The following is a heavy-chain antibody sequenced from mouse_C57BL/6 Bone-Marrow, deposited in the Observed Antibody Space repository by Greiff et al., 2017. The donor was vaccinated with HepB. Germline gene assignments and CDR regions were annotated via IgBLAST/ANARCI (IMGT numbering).Heavy chain of an antibody. V-gene: IGHV1-64*01. D-gene: IGHD1-1*01. CDR1: GYTFTSYW. Sequence: VQLQQPGAELVKPGASVKLSCKASGYTFTSYWMHWVKQRPGQGLEWIGMIHPNSGSTNYNEKFKSKATLTVDKSSSTAYMQLSSLTSEDSAVYYCARSGFFYYYCSSSFDYWGQGTTLTVSS. J-gene: IGHJ2*01. CDR3: ARSGFFYYYCSSSFDY. CDR2: IHPNSGST.